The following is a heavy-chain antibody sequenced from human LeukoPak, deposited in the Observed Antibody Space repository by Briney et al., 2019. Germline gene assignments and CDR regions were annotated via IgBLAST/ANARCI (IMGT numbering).Heavy chain of an antibody. V-gene: IGHV1-69*01. Sequence: SVKVSCKASGGTFSSYAISWVRQAPGQGLEWMGGIIPIFGTANYAQKIQGRVTITADESTSTAYMELSSLRSEDTAVYYCARDGYYDSSGYDYYYYMDVWGKGTTVTVSS. CDR1: GGTFSSYA. J-gene: IGHJ6*03. CDR3: ARDGYYDSSGYDYYYYMDV. CDR2: IIPIFGTA. D-gene: IGHD3-22*01.